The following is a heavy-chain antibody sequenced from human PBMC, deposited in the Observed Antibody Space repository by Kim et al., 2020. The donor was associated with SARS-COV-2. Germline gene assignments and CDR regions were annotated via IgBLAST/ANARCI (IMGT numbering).Heavy chain of an antibody. V-gene: IGHV3-11*01. Sequence: GGSLRLSCAASGFTFSNYYMSWIRQAPGKGLEWVSYISSRGSTIYYADSVKGRFTISRDNSNNSLYLQMKRLRAEDTAVYYCARENSNITIFGVVNRFGMDVWGQGTTVTVSS. CDR1: GFTFSNYY. J-gene: IGHJ6*02. CDR2: ISSRGSTI. D-gene: IGHD3-3*01. CDR3: ARENSNITIFGVVNRFGMDV.